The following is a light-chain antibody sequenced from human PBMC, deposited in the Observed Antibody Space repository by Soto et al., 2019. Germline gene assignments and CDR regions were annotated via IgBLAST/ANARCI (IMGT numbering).Light chain of an antibody. CDR2: DAS. Sequence: EIVLTQSPATLSLSPGERGTLSCRASQSVSSYLAWYQQKPGQAPRLLIYDASNRATGIPARFSGSGSGTDFTLTISSLEPEDFAVYYCQQRSNWPTFGQGTKVGIK. J-gene: IGKJ1*01. CDR1: QSVSSY. V-gene: IGKV3-11*01. CDR3: QQRSNWPT.